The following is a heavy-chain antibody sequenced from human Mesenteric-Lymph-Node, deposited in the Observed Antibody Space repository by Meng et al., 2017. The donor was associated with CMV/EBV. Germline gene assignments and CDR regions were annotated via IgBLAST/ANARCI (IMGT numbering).Heavy chain of an antibody. Sequence: EVQLVESGGGLVKPGGSLRLSCVASDFTLNGAWMNWVRQAPGKGLEWVGRVKSASAGGAADAAAPVKGRFTVSRDGSRKTVHLQMDNLKIEDTAVYYCTTGWDQYFDFWGQGALVTVSS. CDR1: DFTLNGAW. CDR2: VKSASAGGAA. V-gene: IGHV3-15*07. CDR3: TTGWDQYFDF. D-gene: IGHD1-26*01. J-gene: IGHJ4*02.